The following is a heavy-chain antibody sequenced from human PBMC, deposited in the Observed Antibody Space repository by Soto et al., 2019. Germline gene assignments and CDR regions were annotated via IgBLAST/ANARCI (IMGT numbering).Heavy chain of an antibody. CDR1: GGSVSSGSYY. D-gene: IGHD3-9*01. Sequence: PSETLSLTCTVSGGSVSSGSYYWSWIRQPPGKGLEWIGYIYYSGSTNYNPSLKSRVTISVDTSKNQFSLKLSSVTAADTAVYYCARVQWDYDILTGPRGRRWFDPWGQGTLVT. CDR3: ARVQWDYDILTGPRGRRWFDP. V-gene: IGHV4-61*01. J-gene: IGHJ5*02. CDR2: IYYSGST.